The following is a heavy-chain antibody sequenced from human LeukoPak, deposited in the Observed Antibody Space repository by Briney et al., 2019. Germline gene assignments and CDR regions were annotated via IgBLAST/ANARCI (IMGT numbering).Heavy chain of an antibody. CDR1: GGSFSGYY. Sequence: PSETLSLTCAVYGGSFSGYYWSWIRQPPGKGLEWIVEINHSGSTNYNPSLKSRDTISVDTSKNQFSLKLSSVTAADTAVYYCARGRKYIPLEYWGQGTLVTVSS. CDR2: INHSGST. V-gene: IGHV4-34*01. CDR3: ARGRKYIPLEY. D-gene: IGHD5-18*01. J-gene: IGHJ4*02.